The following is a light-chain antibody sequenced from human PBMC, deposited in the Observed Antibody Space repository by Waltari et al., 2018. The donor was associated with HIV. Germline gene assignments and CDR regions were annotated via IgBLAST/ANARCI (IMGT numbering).Light chain of an antibody. CDR3: QQYNSC. J-gene: IGKJ2*01. V-gene: IGKV1-5*03. CDR1: QNIGSW. CDR2: KAS. Sequence: DIQMTQSPSTLSASVGDTVTITCRASQNIGSWLAWYQQKPGKAPKLLIYKASNLQNGVPSRFSGSGSGTEFTLTISSLQPDDFATYYCQQYNSCFGQGTKLEIK.